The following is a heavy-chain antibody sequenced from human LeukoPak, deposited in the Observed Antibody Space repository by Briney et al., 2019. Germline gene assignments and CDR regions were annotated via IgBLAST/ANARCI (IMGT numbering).Heavy chain of an antibody. CDR3: ARDGEMATNSLFDY. D-gene: IGHD5-24*01. CDR2: IYYSGST. Sequence: SETLSLTCTVSGGSISSSSYYWGWIRQPPGKGLEWIGSIYYSGSTYYNPSLKSRVTISVDTSKNQFSLKLSSVTAADTAVYYCARDGEMATNSLFDYWGQGTLVTVSS. J-gene: IGHJ4*02. CDR1: GGSISSSSYY. V-gene: IGHV4-39*07.